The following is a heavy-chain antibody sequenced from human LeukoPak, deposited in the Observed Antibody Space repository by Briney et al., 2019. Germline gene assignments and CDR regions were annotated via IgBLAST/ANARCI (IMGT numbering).Heavy chain of an antibody. CDR2: MNPNSGNT. V-gene: IGHV1-8*01. CDR3: ARVDPSIVGANDY. Sequence: ASVKVSCKASGYTFTSYDINWVLQATGQGLEWMGWMNPNSGNTGYAQKFQGRVTMTRNTSVSTAYMELSSLRSEDTAVYYCARVDPSIVGANDYWGQGTLVTVSS. D-gene: IGHD1-26*01. J-gene: IGHJ4*02. CDR1: GYTFTSYD.